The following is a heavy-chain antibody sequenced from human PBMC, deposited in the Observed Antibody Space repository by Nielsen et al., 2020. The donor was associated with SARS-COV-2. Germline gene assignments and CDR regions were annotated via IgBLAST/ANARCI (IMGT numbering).Heavy chain of an antibody. CDR2: ISYDGSNK. Sequence: GESLKISCAASGFSFRNFGMHWVRQAPGKGLEWVAVISYDGSNKYYADSVKGRFTISRDNSKNTLYLQMNSLRAEDTAVYYCAKVGDTAMAVFDYWGQGTLVTVSS. D-gene: IGHD5-18*01. V-gene: IGHV3-30*18. CDR1: GFSFRNFG. CDR3: AKVGDTAMAVFDY. J-gene: IGHJ4*02.